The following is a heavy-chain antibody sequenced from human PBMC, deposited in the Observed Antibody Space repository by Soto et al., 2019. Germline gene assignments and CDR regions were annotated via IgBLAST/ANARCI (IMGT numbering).Heavy chain of an antibody. CDR2: ISGSGCST. D-gene: IGHD6-19*01. CDR1: GFTFSSYA. V-gene: IGHV3-23*01. J-gene: IGHJ6*02. Sequence: GGSLRLSCAASGFTFSSYAMSWVRQAPGKGLEWVSAISGSGCSTYYADSVKGRFTISRDNSKNTLYLQMNSLRAEDTAVYYCAKEAKDVEYSSGWWNEYYYYGMDVWGQGTTVTVSS. CDR3: AKEAKDVEYSSGWWNEYYYYGMDV.